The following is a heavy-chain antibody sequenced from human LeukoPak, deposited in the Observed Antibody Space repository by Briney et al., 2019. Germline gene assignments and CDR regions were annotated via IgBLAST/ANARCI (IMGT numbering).Heavy chain of an antibody. CDR2: MNPNSGNT. Sequence: ASVKVSCKASGYTFTSYDINWVRQATGQGLEWMGWMNPNSGNTGYAQKFQGRVTMTRNTSISTAYMELRSLRSDDTAVYYCARNLHYYDSSGPNDAFNIWGQGTMVTVSS. J-gene: IGHJ3*02. CDR1: GYTFTSYD. V-gene: IGHV1-8*01. CDR3: ARNLHYYDSSGPNDAFNI. D-gene: IGHD3-22*01.